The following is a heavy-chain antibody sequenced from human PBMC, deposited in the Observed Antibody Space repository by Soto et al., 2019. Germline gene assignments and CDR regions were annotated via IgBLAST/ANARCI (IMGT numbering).Heavy chain of an antibody. J-gene: IGHJ5*01. Sequence: QITLKESGATLVQRTQTLTLTCTFSGFSLSTSGVGVVWISQTPGKALEWLALIYWNDDKRYSSPSLTMATDTPKHPALLTMTNMDPEDTATYYCAHFMTTMTTGYFDPWGQGTLVTVSS. CDR1: GFSLSTSGVG. CDR2: IYWNDDK. V-gene: IGHV2-5*01. CDR3: AHFMTTMTTGYFDP. D-gene: IGHD4-17*01.